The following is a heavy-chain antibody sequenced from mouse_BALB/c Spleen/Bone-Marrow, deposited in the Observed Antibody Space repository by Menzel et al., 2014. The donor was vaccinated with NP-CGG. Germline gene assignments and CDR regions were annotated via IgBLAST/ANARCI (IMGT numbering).Heavy chain of an antibody. Sequence: EVKVEESGGGLVQPGGSRKLSCAASGFTFSSFGMHWVRQAPEKGLEWVAYISSGSSTIYYADTVKGRFTISGDNPKNTLFLQMTSLRSEDTAMYYCARGAARATWFAYWGQGTLVTVSA. D-gene: IGHD3-1*01. CDR1: GFTFSSFG. V-gene: IGHV5-17*02. CDR2: ISSGSSTI. CDR3: ARGAARATWFAY. J-gene: IGHJ3*01.